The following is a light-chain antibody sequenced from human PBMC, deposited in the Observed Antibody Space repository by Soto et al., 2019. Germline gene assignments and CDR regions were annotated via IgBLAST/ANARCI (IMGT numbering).Light chain of an antibody. CDR3: QQFNNWPPWT. Sequence: IVLTQSPGTLSLSPGERATLSCRASQSVSSSYLAWYQQKPGQAPRLLIYGASSRATGIPDRFSGSGSGTEFTLTISGLQSDDFAVYYCQQFNNWPPWTFGQGTKVAIK. J-gene: IGKJ1*01. CDR2: GAS. V-gene: IGKV3-20*01. CDR1: QSVSSSY.